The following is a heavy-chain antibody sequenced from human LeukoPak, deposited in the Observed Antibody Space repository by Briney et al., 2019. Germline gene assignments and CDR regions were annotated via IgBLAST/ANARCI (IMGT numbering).Heavy chain of an antibody. V-gene: IGHV3-7*03. CDR2: INSDGSEG. J-gene: IGHJ3*01. Sequence: GGSLRLSCAASEFTFSTYNMHWVRQAPGKGLEWVASINSDGSEGYYADVVKGRFTISRDNAKNSLYLQINSLRAEDTAVYYCARSSYSSSSSVWGQGTMVTVSS. D-gene: IGHD6-6*01. CDR1: EFTFSTYN. CDR3: ARSSYSSSSSV.